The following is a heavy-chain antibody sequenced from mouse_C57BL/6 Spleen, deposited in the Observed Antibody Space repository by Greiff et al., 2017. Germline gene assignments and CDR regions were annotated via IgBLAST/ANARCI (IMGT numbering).Heavy chain of an antibody. D-gene: IGHD2-4*01. CDR3: ARDPRSYDDDVDYAMDY. J-gene: IGHJ4*01. CDR1: GYTFTSYW. V-gene: IGHV1-55*01. CDR2: IYPGSGST. Sequence: VQLQQPGAELVKPGASVTMSCKASGYTFTSYWITWVKQRPGQGLEWIGDIYPGSGSTNYNEKFKSKATLTVDTSSSTAYMQLSSLTSEDSAVYCGARDPRSYDDDVDYAMDYWGQGTSVTVSS.